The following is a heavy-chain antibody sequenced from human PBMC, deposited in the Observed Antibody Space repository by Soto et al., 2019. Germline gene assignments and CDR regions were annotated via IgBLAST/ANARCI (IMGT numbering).Heavy chain of an antibody. CDR1: GFTFSSYW. CDR3: ATTLTTSAEYFQY. J-gene: IGHJ1*01. V-gene: IGHV3-7*01. Sequence: GGSLRLSCAASGFTFSSYWMSWVRQFPGKGLEWVAHIKEDGSDKYYGDSVKGRFIISRDNAKNSLFLQMNSLRAEDTAVYYCATTLTTSAEYFQYWGQGTLVTVSS. D-gene: IGHD3-16*01. CDR2: IKEDGSDK.